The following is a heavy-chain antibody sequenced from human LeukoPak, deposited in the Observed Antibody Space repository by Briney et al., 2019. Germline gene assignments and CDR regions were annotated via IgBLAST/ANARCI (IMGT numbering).Heavy chain of an antibody. CDR3: AKGDTGVIRRYYLDS. CDR1: GFTFSNYG. D-gene: IGHD5-18*01. J-gene: IGHJ4*02. Sequence: PGGSLRLSCAASGFTFSNYGMNWVRQAPGKGLEWVSVTDTSGVITYYTDSVKGRFTISRDKSKNTLNLQMDSLRVEDTAVYYCAKGDTGVIRRYYLDSWGQGTLVTVSS. V-gene: IGHV3-23*05. CDR2: TDTSGVIT.